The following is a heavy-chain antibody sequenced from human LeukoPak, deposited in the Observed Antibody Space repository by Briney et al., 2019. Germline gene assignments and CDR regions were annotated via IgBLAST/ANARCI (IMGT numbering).Heavy chain of an antibody. D-gene: IGHD5-12*01. J-gene: IGHJ5*02. CDR1: GGSISSSSYY. CDR3: ARAGDSDYGPSYP. CDR2: IYYSGST. V-gene: IGHV4-39*07. Sequence: SETLSLTCTVSGGSISSSSYYWGWIRQPPGKGLEWIGSIYYSGSTYYNPSLKSRVTISVDTSKNQFSLKLSSVTAADTAVYYCARAGDSDYGPSYPWGQGTLVTVSS.